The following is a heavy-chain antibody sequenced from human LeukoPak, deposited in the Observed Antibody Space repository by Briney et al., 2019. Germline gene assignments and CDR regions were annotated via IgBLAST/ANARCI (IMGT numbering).Heavy chain of an antibody. CDR1: GFTFSSYA. J-gene: IGHJ6*03. Sequence: PGGSLRLSCAASGFTFSSYAMHWVRQAPGKGLKWVAFIRYDGTNNYYADSVKGRFTISRDNSKNTVYLQMNSLRAEDTAVYYCAKGARPFQASYYYYYMDVWGKGTTVTVSS. CDR3: AKGARPFQASYYYYYMDV. V-gene: IGHV3-30*02. CDR2: IRYDGTNN. D-gene: IGHD6-6*01.